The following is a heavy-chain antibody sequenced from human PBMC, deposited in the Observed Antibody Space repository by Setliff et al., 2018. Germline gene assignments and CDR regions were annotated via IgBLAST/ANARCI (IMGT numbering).Heavy chain of an antibody. J-gene: IGHJ5*02. V-gene: IGHV4-38-2*01. CDR1: GYSISSGYY. D-gene: IGHD5-18*01. CDR2: IYRSGST. CDR3: AGSRGQLRYSYGPNWFDP. Sequence: SETLSLTCAVSGYSISSGYYWGWIRQPPGKGLEWIGSIYRSGSTYYNPSLKSRVTISVDTSKNQFSLKLSSVTAADTAVYYCAGSRGQLRYSYGPNWFDPWGQGTLVTVSS.